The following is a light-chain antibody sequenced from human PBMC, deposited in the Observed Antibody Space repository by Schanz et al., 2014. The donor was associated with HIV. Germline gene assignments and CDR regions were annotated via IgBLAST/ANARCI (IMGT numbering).Light chain of an antibody. CDR1: SSDVGSDNY. J-gene: IGLJ2*01. Sequence: QSVLTQPASVSGSPGQSITISCTGVSSDVGSDNYVSWYQQHPGRTPKLMIYDVNNRPSGVSSRFSGSKSGNTASLTISGLQAEDEADYYCCSYTSSSTLVFGGGTKLTVL. CDR2: DVN. V-gene: IGLV2-14*01. CDR3: CSYTSSSTLV.